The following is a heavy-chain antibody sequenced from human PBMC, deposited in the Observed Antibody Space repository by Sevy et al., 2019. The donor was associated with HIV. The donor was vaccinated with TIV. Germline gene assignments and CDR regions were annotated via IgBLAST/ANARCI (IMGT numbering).Heavy chain of an antibody. J-gene: IGHJ4*02. CDR3: AGENAWGRGHS. CDR1: GGSITSLY. Sequence: SETLSLTCTVSGGSITSLYWNWIRQPPGKGLEWIANIYYNGHINYNPSLKSRVTLLLDTSKNQFSLRLSSVTAADTAMYYCAGENAWGRGHSWGQGTLVTVSS. D-gene: IGHD1-26*01. CDR2: IYYNGHI. V-gene: IGHV4-59*08.